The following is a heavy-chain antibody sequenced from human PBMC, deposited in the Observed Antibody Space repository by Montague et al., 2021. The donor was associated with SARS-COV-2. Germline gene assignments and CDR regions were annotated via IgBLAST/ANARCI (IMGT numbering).Heavy chain of an antibody. J-gene: IGHJ4*02. CDR3: ARLLLPATGSLNGFYFDF. CDR2: VYYSGND. V-gene: IGHV4-39*01. D-gene: IGHD6-13*01. CDR1: GDSISRCGYY. Sequence: SQTLSLTCTVSGDSISRCGYYWVRIPPPPGKGLVWFASVYYSGNDYSYLSLRGRVSISVDTSKCQFSLKLNAVTAADTAVYYCARLLLPATGSLNGFYFDFWGQGALVTVSS.